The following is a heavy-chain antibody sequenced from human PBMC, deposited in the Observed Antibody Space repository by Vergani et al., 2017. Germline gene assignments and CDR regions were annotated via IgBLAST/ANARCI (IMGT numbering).Heavy chain of an antibody. CDR3: TKAGQYDSDNFHDS. Sequence: QVQLVESGGGVVQPGGSLRLSCIASGCNFRIYVMHWVRQAPGKGLEWVAFIRYDGSKRFYGDSVRGRFTISRDNSQTTVFLQMNSLRADDAAVYYCTKAGQYDSDNFHDSWGQGALVTVSS. CDR2: IRYDGSKR. V-gene: IGHV3-30*02. CDR1: GCNFRIYV. J-gene: IGHJ1*01. D-gene: IGHD3-22*01.